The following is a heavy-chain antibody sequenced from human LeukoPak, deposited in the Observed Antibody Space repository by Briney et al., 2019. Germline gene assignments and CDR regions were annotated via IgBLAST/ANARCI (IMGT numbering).Heavy chain of an antibody. CDR3: AKALGTMVRGVIIH. Sequence: GGSLRLSCAASGFTFDDHAMHWVRQAPGKGLEWVSGLSWNSGSIDYADSVKGRFTISRDNAKNSLYLQMNSLRAEDTALYYCAKALGTMVRGVIIHWGQGTLVTVSS. CDR2: LSWNSGSI. J-gene: IGHJ4*02. D-gene: IGHD3-10*01. CDR1: GFTFDDHA. V-gene: IGHV3-9*01.